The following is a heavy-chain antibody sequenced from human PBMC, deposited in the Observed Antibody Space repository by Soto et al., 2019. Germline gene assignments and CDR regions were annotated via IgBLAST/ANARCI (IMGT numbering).Heavy chain of an antibody. CDR3: AKDYGDGYSPLDY. J-gene: IGHJ4*02. V-gene: IGHV3-23*01. CDR1: GFTFSSYA. D-gene: IGHD5-18*01. CDR2: ISGSGGSA. Sequence: EVQLLESGGGLVQPGGSLRLSCAASGFTFSSYAMSWVRQAPGKGLEWVSAISGSGGSAYYADSVKGRFTISRDNSKNTLYLQMNSLRAEDTAVYYCAKDYGDGYSPLDYWGQGTLVTVSS.